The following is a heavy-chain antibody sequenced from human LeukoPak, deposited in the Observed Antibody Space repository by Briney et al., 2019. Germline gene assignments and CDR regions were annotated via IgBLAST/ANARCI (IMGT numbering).Heavy chain of an antibody. V-gene: IGHV1-18*01. CDR1: GGTFSSYA. CDR2: ISACNGNT. J-gene: IGHJ4*02. D-gene: IGHD6-19*01. Sequence: APVKVSCKASGGTFSSYAISWVRQAPGQGLEWMGWISACNGNTNYARKLQGRVTMTTDTSTSTAYMELRSLRSDDTAVYYCARDSRRIAVFDYWGQGTLVTVSS. CDR3: ARDSRRIAVFDY.